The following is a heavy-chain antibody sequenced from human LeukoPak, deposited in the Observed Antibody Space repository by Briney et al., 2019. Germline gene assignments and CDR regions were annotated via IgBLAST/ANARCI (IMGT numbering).Heavy chain of an antibody. CDR2: TYPGDSDA. D-gene: IGHD2/OR15-2a*01. CDR1: GYTFTNYC. Sequence: GEPCNSPCTGSGYTFTNYCIGWVRQMPGKGLEWMAVTYPGDSDARYSPSFQGQLTVLADKTINTAYLQWSSLKASDTAMYFCARLQRGTQRGTYNIGGQATMVIVSS. CDR3: ARLQRGTQRGTYNI. J-gene: IGHJ3*01. V-gene: IGHV5-51*01.